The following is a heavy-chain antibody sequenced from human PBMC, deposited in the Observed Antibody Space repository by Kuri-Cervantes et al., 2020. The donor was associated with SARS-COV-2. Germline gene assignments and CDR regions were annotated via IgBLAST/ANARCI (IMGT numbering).Heavy chain of an antibody. CDR3: ATGSYYVAYDY. V-gene: IGHV4-39*07. D-gene: IGHD1-26*01. Sequence: SETLSLTCTVSGGSISSSSYYWGWIRQPPGKGLEWIGSIYYSGSTYYNPYLKSRVTISVDTSKNQFSLKLSSVTAADTAVYYCATGSYYVAYDYWGQGTLVTVSS. CDR1: GGSISSSSYY. CDR2: IYYSGST. J-gene: IGHJ4*02.